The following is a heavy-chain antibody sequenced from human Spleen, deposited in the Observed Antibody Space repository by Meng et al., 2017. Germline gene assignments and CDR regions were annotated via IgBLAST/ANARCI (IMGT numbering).Heavy chain of an antibody. J-gene: IGHJ4*02. V-gene: IGHV6-1*01. Sequence: QVQLQPSGPALVKPSQPFSLTSASSGVSCSSTSAAWNLIRQSPSRGLEWLGRTYYRSKWYNDYAVSVKSRITINPDTSKNHFSLQLNSVTPEDTAVYYCARGPGILNYWGQGTLVTVSS. D-gene: IGHD3-10*01. CDR3: ARGPGILNY. CDR2: TYYRSKWYN. CDR1: GVSCSSTSAA.